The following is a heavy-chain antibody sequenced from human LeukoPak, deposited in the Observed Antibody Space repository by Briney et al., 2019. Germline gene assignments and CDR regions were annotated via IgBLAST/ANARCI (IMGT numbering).Heavy chain of an antibody. CDR3: ARTSGSYLDYYYYYMDV. J-gene: IGHJ6*03. V-gene: IGHV5-51*01. D-gene: IGHD1-26*01. Sequence: GESLKISCKGSGYSFTSYWIGWVRQMPGKGLEWMGIIYPGDSDTRYSPSFQGQVPISADKSISTAYLQWSSLKASDTAMYYCARTSGSYLDYYYYYMDVWGKGTTVTVSS. CDR2: IYPGDSDT. CDR1: GYSFTSYW.